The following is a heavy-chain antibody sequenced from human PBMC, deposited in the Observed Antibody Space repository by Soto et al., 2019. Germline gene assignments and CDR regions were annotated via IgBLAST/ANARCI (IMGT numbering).Heavy chain of an antibody. V-gene: IGHV4-39*01. CDR3: ARLMGEGEGLLWFGGQYYYGMDV. CDR2: IYYSGST. CDR1: GGSISSSSYY. D-gene: IGHD3-10*01. Sequence: QLQLQESGPGLVKPSETLSLTCTVSGGSISSSSYYWGWIRQPPGKGLEWIGSIYYSGSTYYNPSLKGRVTISVDTSKNQFSLKLSSVTAADTAVYYCARLMGEGEGLLWFGGQYYYGMDVWGQGTTVTVSS. J-gene: IGHJ6*02.